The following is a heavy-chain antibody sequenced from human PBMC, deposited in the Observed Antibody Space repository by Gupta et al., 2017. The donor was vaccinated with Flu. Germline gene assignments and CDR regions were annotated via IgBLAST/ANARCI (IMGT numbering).Heavy chain of an antibody. CDR3: ARDNVGVILVTHYFDY. D-gene: IGHD3-16*02. J-gene: IGHJ4*02. CDR1: GFTFSSYG. V-gene: IGHV3-33*01. Sequence: QVHLVESGGGVVQPGRSLRLSCAASGFTFSSYGMHWVRQAPGKGLEWVAVIWYDGSNKYYADSVKGRFTISRDNSKNTLYLQMNSLRAEDTAVYYCARDNVGVILVTHYFDYWGQGTLVTVSS. CDR2: IWYDGSNK.